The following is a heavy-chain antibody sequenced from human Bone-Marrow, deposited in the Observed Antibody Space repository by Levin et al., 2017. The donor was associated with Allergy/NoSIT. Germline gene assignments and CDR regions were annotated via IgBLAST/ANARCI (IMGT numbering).Heavy chain of an antibody. V-gene: IGHV4-4*02. CDR1: GGSIRRTNW. Sequence: SQTLSLTCTVSGGSIRRTNWWSWVRQAPGKGLEYIGEIYHSGSTKFNPSLKSRVTISLDTTKNQFSLKVDSVTAADTAVYYCAKGDGDFFDHWGQGTLVTVSS. D-gene: IGHD3-16*01. CDR3: AKGDGDFFDH. CDR2: IYHSGST. J-gene: IGHJ4*02.